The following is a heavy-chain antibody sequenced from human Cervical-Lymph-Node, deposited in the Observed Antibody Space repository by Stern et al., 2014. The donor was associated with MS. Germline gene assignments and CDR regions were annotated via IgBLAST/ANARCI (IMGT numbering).Heavy chain of an antibody. CDR3: ARSRTTVTPFDY. CDR1: GGSISSSSYY. V-gene: IGHV4-39*01. CDR2: IYYSGST. Sequence: QLQLQESGPGLVKPSETLSLTCTVSGGSISSSSYYWGWIRQPPGKGLEWIGSIYYSGSTYYNPSLKSRVTISVDTSKNQFSLKRTSVTAADTAVYYCARSRTTVTPFDYWGQGTLVTVSS. D-gene: IGHD4-11*01. J-gene: IGHJ4*02.